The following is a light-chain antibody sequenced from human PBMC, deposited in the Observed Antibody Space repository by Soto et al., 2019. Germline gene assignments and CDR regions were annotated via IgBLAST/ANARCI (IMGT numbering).Light chain of an antibody. J-gene: IGKJ4*01. V-gene: IGKV4-1*01. CDR2: WAS. Sequence: DIVMTQSPDSLAVSLGERATINCKSSQSVLYSSDNKNYLAWYQQKPGQPPKLLIYWASTRDSGVPDRFSGSESVAAFTLTISSLQAEDVAVYYCQQYYTTLSYGGGTRVEIK. CDR1: QSVLYSSDNKNY. CDR3: QQYYTTLS.